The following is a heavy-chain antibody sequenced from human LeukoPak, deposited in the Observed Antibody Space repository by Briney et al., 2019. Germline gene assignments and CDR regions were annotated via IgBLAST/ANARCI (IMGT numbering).Heavy chain of an antibody. CDR1: GLTVSYTY. D-gene: IGHD3-22*01. CDR2: MYGDGST. V-gene: IGHV3-53*01. J-gene: IGHJ4*02. Sequence: GGSLRLSCTASGLTVSYTYMTWVRQAPGKGLEWVSVMYGDGSTYYADSVKGRFTISRDDSRNAVLLQMNTLRAEDTAVYYCGTSYHDTSGFFDYWGQGNLVTVSS. CDR3: GTSYHDTSGFFDY.